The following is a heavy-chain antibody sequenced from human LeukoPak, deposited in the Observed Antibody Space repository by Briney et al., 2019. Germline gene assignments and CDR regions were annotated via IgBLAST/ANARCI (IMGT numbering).Heavy chain of an antibody. D-gene: IGHD2-2*01. CDR1: GGSISSGSYY. CDR2: IYTSGST. V-gene: IGHV4-61*02. Sequence: SETLSLTCTVSGGSISSGSYYWSWIRQPAGKGLEWIRRIYTSGSTNYNPSLKSRVTISVDTSKNQFSLKLSSVTAADTAVYYCAREGVVVVPAASYYYYYMDVWGKGTTVTVSS. J-gene: IGHJ6*03. CDR3: AREGVVVVPAASYYYYYMDV.